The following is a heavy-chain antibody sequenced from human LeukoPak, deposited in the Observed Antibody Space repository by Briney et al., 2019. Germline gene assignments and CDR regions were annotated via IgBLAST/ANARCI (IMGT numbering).Heavy chain of an antibody. CDR1: GYTFTGYY. CDR3: ASSGYDSSGYYFDY. CDR2: INPNSGGT. D-gene: IGHD3-22*01. Sequence: ASVKVSCKASGYTFTGYYMHWVRQAPGQGIEWMGRINPNSGGTNYAQKFQGRVTMTRDTSISTAYMELSRLRSDDTAVYYCASSGYDSSGYYFDYWGQGTLVTVSS. V-gene: IGHV1-2*06. J-gene: IGHJ4*02.